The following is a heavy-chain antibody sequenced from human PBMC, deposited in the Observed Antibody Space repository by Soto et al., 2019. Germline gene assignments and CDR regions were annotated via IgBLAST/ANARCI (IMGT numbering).Heavy chain of an antibody. CDR2: IYYSVST. Sequence: PSETMSLTCTACGGSISSYYWSWFRQHTGKGLEWIGYIYYSVSTNYNPSLKSRVTTSVDTSKNQFSLKLSSVTAADTAVYYCARVPVCCTKGVCFENGFDPCAEGTLVTLTS. J-gene: IGHJ5*02. CDR3: ARVPVCCTKGVCFENGFDP. CDR1: GGSISSYY. V-gene: IGHV4-59*01. D-gene: IGHD2-8*01.